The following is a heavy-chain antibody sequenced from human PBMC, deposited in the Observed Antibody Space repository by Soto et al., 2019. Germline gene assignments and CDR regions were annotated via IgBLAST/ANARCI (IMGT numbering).Heavy chain of an antibody. Sequence: XXSLRLACAASGFTFSSYWMHWVLQAPGKGLVWVSRINSDGSSTSYADSVKGRFTISRDNAKNTLYLQMNSLRDEDTAVYYCARDRYSSGWYDLDYWGQGTLVTVSS. D-gene: IGHD6-19*01. J-gene: IGHJ4*02. CDR1: GFTFSSYW. CDR2: INSDGSST. CDR3: ARDRYSSGWYDLDY. V-gene: IGHV3-74*01.